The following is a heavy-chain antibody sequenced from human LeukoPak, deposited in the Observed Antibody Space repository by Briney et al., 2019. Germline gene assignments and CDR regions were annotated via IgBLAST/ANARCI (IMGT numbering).Heavy chain of an antibody. Sequence: GGSLRLSCAASGFTFRSYGMHWVRQAPGKGLEWVALISSDGSKKNYADSVEGRFTISRDNSKNTLYVQMNSLRAEDTAVYYCARGSGWYCSNGVCYTGDFDYWGQGTLVTVSS. J-gene: IGHJ4*02. CDR3: ARGSGWYCSNGVCYTGDFDY. V-gene: IGHV3-30*03. CDR2: ISSDGSKK. CDR1: GFTFRSYG. D-gene: IGHD2-8*01.